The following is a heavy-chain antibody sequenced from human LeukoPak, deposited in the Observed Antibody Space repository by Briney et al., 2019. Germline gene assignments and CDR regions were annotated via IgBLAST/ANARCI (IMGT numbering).Heavy chain of an antibody. J-gene: IGHJ4*02. D-gene: IGHD3/OR15-3a*01. CDR1: GFIFSNYW. V-gene: IGHV3-74*01. CDR2: IKPDGSST. CDR3: VRDFELYY. Sequence: GGSLRLFCVASGFIFSNYWMHWVRQAAGKGLVWVSRIKPDGSSTNYADSVKGRFSISRDNAKNTVYLQMNSLRAEDTAVYYCVRDFELYYWGQGTLVTVSS.